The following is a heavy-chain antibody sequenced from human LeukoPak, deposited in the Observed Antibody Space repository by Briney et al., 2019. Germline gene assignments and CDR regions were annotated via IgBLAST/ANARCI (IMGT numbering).Heavy chain of an antibody. CDR2: IYYSGST. Sequence: GSLRLSCAASGFTFSSYAMSWVRQAPGKGLEWIGYIYYSGSTNYNPSLKSRVTISVDTSKNQFSLKLSSVTAADTAVYYCASYTVTTLSFDYWGQGTLVTVSS. D-gene: IGHD4-11*01. V-gene: IGHV4-59*01. CDR1: GFTFSSYA. J-gene: IGHJ4*02. CDR3: ASYTVTTLSFDY.